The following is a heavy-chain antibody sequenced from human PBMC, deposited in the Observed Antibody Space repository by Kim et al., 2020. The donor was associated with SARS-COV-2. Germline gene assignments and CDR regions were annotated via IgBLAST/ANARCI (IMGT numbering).Heavy chain of an antibody. J-gene: IGHJ5*02. Sequence: SLKSRVTISVDTSKNQFSLKLSSVTAAYTAVYYCARVGSGSYYRDNWFDPWGQGTLVTVSS. D-gene: IGHD3-10*01. CDR3: ARVGSGSYYRDNWFDP. V-gene: IGHV4-34*01.